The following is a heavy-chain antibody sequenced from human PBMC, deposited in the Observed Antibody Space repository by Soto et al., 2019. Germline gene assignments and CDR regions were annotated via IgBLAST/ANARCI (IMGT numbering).Heavy chain of an antibody. V-gene: IGHV3-53*01. CDR3: ARGWTDGYNYYYGMDV. J-gene: IGHJ6*02. CDR1: GFTVSSNY. Sequence: GGSLRLSCAASGFTVSSNYMSWVRQAPGKGLEWVSVIYSGGSTYYADSVKGRFTISRDNSKNTLYLQMNSLRAEDTAMYYCARGWTDGYNYYYGMDVWGQGTTVTVSS. CDR2: IYSGGST. D-gene: IGHD5-12*01.